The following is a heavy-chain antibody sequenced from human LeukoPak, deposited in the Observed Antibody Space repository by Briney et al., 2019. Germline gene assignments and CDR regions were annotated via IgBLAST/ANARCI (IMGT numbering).Heavy chain of an antibody. CDR1: GGSISSYY. Sequence: SETLSLTCTVSGGSISSYYWSWIRQPPGKGLEWIGYIYYSGSTNYNPSLKSRVTISVDTSKNQFSLKLSSVTAADTAVYYCARMTTVWRNWFDPWGQGTLVTVSS. V-gene: IGHV4-59*01. CDR3: ARMTTVWRNWFDP. CDR2: IYYSGST. D-gene: IGHD4-4*01. J-gene: IGHJ5*02.